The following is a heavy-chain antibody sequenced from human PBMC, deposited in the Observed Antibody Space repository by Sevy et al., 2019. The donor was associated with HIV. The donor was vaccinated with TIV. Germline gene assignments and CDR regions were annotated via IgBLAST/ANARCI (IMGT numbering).Heavy chain of an antibody. CDR1: GFTFSSYA. V-gene: IGHV3-30-3*01. Sequence: GGSLRLSCAASGFTFSSYAMHWVRQAPGKGLEWVAVISYDGSNKYYADSVKGRFTISRDNSKNTRYLQMNSLRAEDTAVYYCARDKASYCGGDCYSNAFDIWGQGTMVTVSS. D-gene: IGHD2-21*02. CDR3: ARDKASYCGGDCYSNAFDI. J-gene: IGHJ3*02. CDR2: ISYDGSNK.